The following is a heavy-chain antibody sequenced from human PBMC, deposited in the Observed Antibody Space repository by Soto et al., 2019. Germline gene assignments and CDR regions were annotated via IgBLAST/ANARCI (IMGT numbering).Heavy chain of an antibody. J-gene: IGHJ4*02. Sequence: ASVKVSCKASGYTFTGYYMHWVRQAPGQGLEWMGWINPNSGGTNYAQKFQGWVTMTRDTSISTAYMELSRLRSDDTAVYYCARVGYAYYYDSSGPFDYWGQGTLVTVSS. CDR1: GYTFTGYY. CDR2: INPNSGGT. V-gene: IGHV1-2*04. D-gene: IGHD3-22*01. CDR3: ARVGYAYYYDSSGPFDY.